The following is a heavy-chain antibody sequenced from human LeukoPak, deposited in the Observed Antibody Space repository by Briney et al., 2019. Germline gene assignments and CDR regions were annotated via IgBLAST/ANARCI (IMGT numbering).Heavy chain of an antibody. Sequence: SETLSLTCTVSGGSISSYYWSWIRQPPGKGLEWIGYIYYSGSTNYNPSLKSRVTISVDTSKNQFSLKLSSVTAADTAVYYCAKGGWNEVPAQLDPWGQGTLVTVSS. V-gene: IGHV4-59*08. CDR2: IYYSGST. J-gene: IGHJ5*02. CDR1: GGSISSYY. CDR3: AKGGWNEVPAQLDP. D-gene: IGHD1-1*01.